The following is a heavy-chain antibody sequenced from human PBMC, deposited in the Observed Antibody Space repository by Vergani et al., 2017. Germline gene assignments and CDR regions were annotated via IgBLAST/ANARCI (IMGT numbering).Heavy chain of an antibody. CDR1: GFTFSNSA. Sequence: EVHLLESGGGQVEAGGSLRLSCVASGFTFSNSAMSWVRQTSGKGLEWVSAISGHGDRTYYADSVKGRFTISRDNAKNSLYLQMNSLRAEDTAVYYCARELGAYDYWGQGTLVTVSS. CDR3: ARELGAYDY. D-gene: IGHD1-26*01. V-gene: IGHV3-23*01. J-gene: IGHJ4*02. CDR2: ISGHGDRT.